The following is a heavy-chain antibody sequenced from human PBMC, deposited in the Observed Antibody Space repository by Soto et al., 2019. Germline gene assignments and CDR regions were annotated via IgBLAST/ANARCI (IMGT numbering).Heavy chain of an antibody. Sequence: GGSLRLSCSASGFTFSSYAMHWVRQAPGKGLEYVSAISSNGGSTYYADSVKGRFTISRDNSKNTLYLQMSSLRAEDTAVYYCVKDHHGGAPAADYWGQGTLVTVSS. J-gene: IGHJ4*02. CDR2: ISSNGGST. D-gene: IGHD1-26*01. CDR3: VKDHHGGAPAADY. CDR1: GFTFSSYA. V-gene: IGHV3-64D*08.